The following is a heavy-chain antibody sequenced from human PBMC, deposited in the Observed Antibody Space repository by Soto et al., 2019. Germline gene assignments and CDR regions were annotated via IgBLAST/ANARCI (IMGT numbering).Heavy chain of an antibody. J-gene: IGHJ4*02. CDR3: AHFDWFIDY. D-gene: IGHD3-9*01. CDR2: ISGSGAST. CDR1: GFTFSIYS. Sequence: GGSLRLSCAASGFTFSIYSMNWVRQAPGKGLEWVSAISGSGASTYYADSVKGRFTISRDNSKNTLYLQMNSLRAEDTAVYYCAHFDWFIDYWGQGTLVTVSS. V-gene: IGHV3-23*01.